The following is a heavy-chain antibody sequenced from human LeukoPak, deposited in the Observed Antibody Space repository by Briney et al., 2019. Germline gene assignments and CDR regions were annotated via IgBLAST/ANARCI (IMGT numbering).Heavy chain of an antibody. J-gene: IGHJ4*02. V-gene: IGHV3-23*01. Sequence: GGSLRLTCAASGFTFSSSAMGWVRQAPGKGLEWVSAISNNGGYTYYADSVQGRFTISRDNSKSTLCLQMNSLRAEDTAVYYCAKQLGYCSDGSCYFPYWGQGTLVTVSS. CDR2: ISNNGGYT. D-gene: IGHD2-15*01. CDR1: GFTFSSSA. CDR3: AKQLGYCSDGSCYFPY.